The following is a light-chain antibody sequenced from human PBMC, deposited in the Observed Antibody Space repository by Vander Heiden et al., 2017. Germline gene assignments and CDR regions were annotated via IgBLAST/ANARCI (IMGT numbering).Light chain of an antibody. CDR2: FGS. CDR3: MQALQTPLT. Sequence: DISLTQSPLSLPVTRGEPPSTSCRASQSLLHSNGSTDLDWYQQKPGQPPPPLICFGSNRASGVPDRYSGSGSGTDCTMKISRVEAEDVAVYCGMQALQTPLTFGGGTKVEIK. J-gene: IGKJ4*01. CDR1: QSLLHSNGSTD. V-gene: IGKV2-28*01.